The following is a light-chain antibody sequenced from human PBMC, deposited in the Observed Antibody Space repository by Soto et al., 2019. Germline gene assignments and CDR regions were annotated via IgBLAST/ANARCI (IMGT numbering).Light chain of an antibody. CDR3: QQYYSYTQT. CDR1: QGISSY. Sequence: AIRMTQSPSSFSASTGDRVTITCRASQGISSYLAWYQQKPGKAPKLLIYAASTLQSGVPSRFSGSGSGTDFTLTISCLKYEDFATYYCQQYYSYTQTFGQGTKVDIK. J-gene: IGKJ1*01. V-gene: IGKV1-8*01. CDR2: AAS.